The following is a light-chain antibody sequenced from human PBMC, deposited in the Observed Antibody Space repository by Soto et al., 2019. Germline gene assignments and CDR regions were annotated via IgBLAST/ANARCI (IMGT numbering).Light chain of an antibody. J-gene: IGKJ4*01. CDR1: QSVRSNY. CDR2: DAS. CDR3: QQYGSTPLT. Sequence: EIVLTQSPDTLSLSPGERATFSGRASQSVRSNYLAWYQQKPGQAPRFLIYDASSRATGIPDRFSGSGSGTDFTLTISRLEPEDFAVYYCQQYGSTPLTFGGGTKVDIK. V-gene: IGKV3-20*01.